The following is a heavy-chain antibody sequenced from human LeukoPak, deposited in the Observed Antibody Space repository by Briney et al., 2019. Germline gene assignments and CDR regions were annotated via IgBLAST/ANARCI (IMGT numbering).Heavy chain of an antibody. CDR3: AREGYSYGPVYYFDY. CDR2: INHSGST. D-gene: IGHD5-18*01. J-gene: IGHJ4*02. Sequence: SETLSLTCAVYGGSFSGYYWSSIRQPSGKGLEWIGEINHSGSTNYNPSLKSRVTISVDTSKNQFSLKLSSVTAADTAVYYCAREGYSYGPVYYFDYWGQGTLVTVSS. CDR1: GGSFSGYY. V-gene: IGHV4-34*01.